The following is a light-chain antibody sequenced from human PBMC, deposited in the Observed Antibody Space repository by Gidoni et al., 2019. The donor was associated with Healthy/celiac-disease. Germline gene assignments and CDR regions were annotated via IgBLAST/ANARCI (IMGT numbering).Light chain of an antibody. CDR1: QSLLHSNGYNY. Sequence: DMVMTQSPLSLPVTPGEPASISCRSSQSLLHSNGYNYLDWYLQKPGQSPQLLISLGSNRASGVPDRFSGSGSGTDFTLKISRVEAEDVGVYYCMQALQTPRAFGQGTKVEIK. J-gene: IGKJ1*01. CDR3: MQALQTPRA. V-gene: IGKV2-28*01. CDR2: LGS.